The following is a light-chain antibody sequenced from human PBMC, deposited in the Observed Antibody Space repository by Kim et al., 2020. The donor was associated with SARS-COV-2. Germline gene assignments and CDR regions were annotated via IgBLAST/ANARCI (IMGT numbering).Light chain of an antibody. J-gene: IGLJ3*02. V-gene: IGLV4-69*01. Sequence: ASVKVTGPLSSGHSTCAVAWHQQQPEKGPRFLMKLRSDGSHTKGDGIPDRFSGSSSGAERYLTISSLQSEDEADYYCQTWATGIEVFGGGTQLTVL. CDR1: SGHSTCA. CDR3: QTWATGIEV. CDR2: LRSDGSH.